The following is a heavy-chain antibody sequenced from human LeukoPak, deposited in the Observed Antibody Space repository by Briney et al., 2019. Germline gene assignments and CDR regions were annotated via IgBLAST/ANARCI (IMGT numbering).Heavy chain of an antibody. D-gene: IGHD3-16*01. CDR1: GFMFSTSW. Sequence: GGSLRLSCAASGFMFSTSWMSWVRQAPGKGLEWVANIKQDGSDKYYVGSVKGRFTVSRDNAKNSLYLQVNSLRVEDTAVYYCATIYENAFNFWGQGTMVTVSS. V-gene: IGHV3-7*02. CDR3: ATIYENAFNF. CDR2: IKQDGSDK. J-gene: IGHJ3*01.